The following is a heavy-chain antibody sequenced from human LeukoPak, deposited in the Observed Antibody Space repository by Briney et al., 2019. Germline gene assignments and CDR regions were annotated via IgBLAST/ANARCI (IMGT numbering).Heavy chain of an antibody. Sequence: PSETLSLTCSVSGHSISSGYYWGWIRPPPGKGLEWIGTIYRRGSTYYNPSLKSRVTMSGDTSKNHFSLKLSSVIAADATVYYCARHRGDNSNPRYYFYYMDVWGKGTTVAVSS. J-gene: IGHJ6*03. V-gene: IGHV4-38-2*01. D-gene: IGHD4-11*01. CDR1: GHSISSGYY. CDR2: IYRRGST. CDR3: ARHRGDNSNPRYYFYYMDV.